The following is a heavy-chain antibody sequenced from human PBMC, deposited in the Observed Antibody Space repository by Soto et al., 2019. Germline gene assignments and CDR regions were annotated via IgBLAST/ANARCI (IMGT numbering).Heavy chain of an antibody. D-gene: IGHD3-10*01. Sequence: VEVSSKAPGDTLTTYDIKSVRQATGNGLEWTGWINPNSGKIGYAQKFQGRVTISRYTAMRTAYLEVSSLRSDDTAVYYWARGRASGSYYLLEYWGKRTWV. J-gene: IGHJ4*02. CDR2: INPNSGKI. CDR1: GDTLTTYD. V-gene: IGHV1-8*01. CDR3: ARGRASGSYYLLEY.